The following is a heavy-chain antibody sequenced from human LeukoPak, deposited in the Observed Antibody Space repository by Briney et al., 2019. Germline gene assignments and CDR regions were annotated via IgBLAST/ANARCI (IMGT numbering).Heavy chain of an antibody. V-gene: IGHV3-43*02. J-gene: IGHJ5*02. Sequence: PGGSLRLSCAVSGFTFDVNAMHWVRQPPGKGLEWVPLISGDAFITKFADSVKGRFTVSRDNSKNSLYLEMNSLRTEDTALYFCANGTGITAGLASWGQGTLVIVSS. CDR1: GFTFDVNA. CDR3: ANGTGITAGLAS. CDR2: ISGDAFIT. D-gene: IGHD1-14*01.